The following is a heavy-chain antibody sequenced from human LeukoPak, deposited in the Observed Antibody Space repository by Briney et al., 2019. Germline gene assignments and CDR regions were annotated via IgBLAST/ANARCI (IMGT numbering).Heavy chain of an antibody. V-gene: IGHV3-74*01. CDR3: ARLDILTGNYYYFNF. Sequence: GGTLRLSCAASGFTFSSYWMHWVRQAPGMGLVWVSRISGDGSTKSYADSVKGRFTISRDNAKNTLYLQMNSLRAEDTAVYYCARLDILTGNYYYFNFWGQGTLVTVSS. D-gene: IGHD3-9*01. CDR1: GFTFSSYW. CDR2: ISGDGSTK. J-gene: IGHJ4*02.